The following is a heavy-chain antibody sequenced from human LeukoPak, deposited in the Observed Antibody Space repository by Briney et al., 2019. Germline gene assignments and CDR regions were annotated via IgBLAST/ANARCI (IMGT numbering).Heavy chain of an antibody. D-gene: IGHD3-9*01. Sequence: PGGSLRLSCAASGFTFSNAWMSWVRQARGKGLEWVGRIKSKTDGGTTDYAAPVKGRFTISRDDSKNTLYLQMNSLKTEDTAVYYCTTDSNNYYDILTGYYPLDYWGQGTLVTVSS. V-gene: IGHV3-15*01. CDR3: TTDSNNYYDILTGYYPLDY. J-gene: IGHJ4*02. CDR1: GFTFSNAW. CDR2: IKSKTDGGTT.